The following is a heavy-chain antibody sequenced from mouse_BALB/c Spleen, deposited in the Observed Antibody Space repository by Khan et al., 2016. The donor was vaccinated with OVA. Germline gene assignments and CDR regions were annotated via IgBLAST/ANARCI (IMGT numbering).Heavy chain of an antibody. V-gene: IGHV5-9-1*01. Sequence: EVELVESGGVLVEPGGSLKLSCAASGFTFSSFVMSWVRQTPEKRLEWVATISSAATYTYYPDSVKGRFTISRDNAKNTLYPQMNSLRSDDTDIYYCANGNYGWFAYWGQGTLVTVST. CDR3: ANGNYGWFAY. J-gene: IGHJ3*01. CDR1: GFTFSSFV. D-gene: IGHD2-1*01. CDR2: ISSAATYT.